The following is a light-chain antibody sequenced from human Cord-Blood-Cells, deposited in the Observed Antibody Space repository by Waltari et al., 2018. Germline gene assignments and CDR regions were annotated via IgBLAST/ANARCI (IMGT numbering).Light chain of an antibody. J-gene: IGLJ2*01. CDR2: DVS. Sequence: QSALTQPASVSGSPGQSITISCTGTRSHVGGYNYVSGYQQHPGKAPKLMIYDVSNRPSGVSNRFSGSKSGNTASLTISGLQAEDEADYYCSSYTSSSTRVVFGGGTKLTVL. V-gene: IGLV2-14*01. CDR1: RSHVGGYNY. CDR3: SSYTSSSTRVV.